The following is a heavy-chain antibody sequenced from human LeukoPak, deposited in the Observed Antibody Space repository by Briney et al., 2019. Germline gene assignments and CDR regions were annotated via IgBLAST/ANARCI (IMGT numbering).Heavy chain of an antibody. Sequence: SGGSLRLSCAASGLTFSTYSMHWVRQAPGKGLEWVSSIRSGSTYINYADSVKGRFTISRDDPKNSLYLQMNSLSAEDTAVYYCARDGIFDYWGQGTLVTVSS. CDR2: IRSGSTYI. CDR1: GLTFSTYS. J-gene: IGHJ4*02. CDR3: ARDGIFDY. V-gene: IGHV3-21*01.